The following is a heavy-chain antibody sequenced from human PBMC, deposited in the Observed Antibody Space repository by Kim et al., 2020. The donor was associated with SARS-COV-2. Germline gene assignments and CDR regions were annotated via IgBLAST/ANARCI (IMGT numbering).Heavy chain of an antibody. V-gene: IGHV3-30*18. D-gene: IGHD6-19*01. Sequence: GGSLRLSCAASGFTFSSYGMHWVRQAPGKGLEWVAVISYDGSNKYYADSVKGRFTISRDNSKNTLYLQMNSLRAEDTAVYYCAKELPPGYSRGWSYSYYGMDVWGQGTTRTVSS. CDR2: ISYDGSNK. CDR3: AKELPPGYSRGWSYSYYGMDV. J-gene: IGHJ6*02. CDR1: GFTFSSYG.